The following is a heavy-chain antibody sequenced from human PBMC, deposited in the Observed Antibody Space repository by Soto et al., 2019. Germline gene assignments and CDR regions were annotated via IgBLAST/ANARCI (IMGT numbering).Heavy chain of an antibody. CDR2: INAGNGNT. Sequence: ASVKVSCKASGYTFTSYAMHWVRQAPGQRFEWMGWINAGNGNTKYSQKFQGRVTITRDTSASTAYMELSSLRSEDTAVYYCAAERRITMVRGVLTDDAFDIWGQGTMVTVSS. D-gene: IGHD3-10*01. J-gene: IGHJ3*02. CDR1: GYTFTSYA. V-gene: IGHV1-3*01. CDR3: AAERRITMVRGVLTDDAFDI.